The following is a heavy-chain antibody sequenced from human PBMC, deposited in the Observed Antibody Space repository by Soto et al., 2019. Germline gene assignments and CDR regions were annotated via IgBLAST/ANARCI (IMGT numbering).Heavy chain of an antibody. D-gene: IGHD3-16*01. J-gene: IGHJ5*02. CDR1: GYTFTSYY. Sequence: QVQLVQSGAEVKKPGASVKVSCKASGYTFTSYYMHWVRQAPGQGLEWMGWINPNSGGTNYAQKFQGRVTMTRDTSISTAYMELSRLRSDDTAVYYCARDGVGGSRFRLGWFDPWGQGTLVTVSS. CDR3: ARDGVGGSRFRLGWFDP. CDR2: INPNSGGT. V-gene: IGHV1-2*02.